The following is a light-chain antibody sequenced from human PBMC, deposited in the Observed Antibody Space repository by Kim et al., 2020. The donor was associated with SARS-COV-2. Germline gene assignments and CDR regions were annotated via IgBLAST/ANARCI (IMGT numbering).Light chain of an antibody. CDR2: DDS. J-gene: IGLJ2*01. V-gene: IGLV3-21*03. CDR1: NIGNNN. CDR3: QVWETSSDHMV. Sequence: SYELTQPPSVSVAPGKTARITCGGNNIGNNNMHWYQQKPGQAPVLLVYDDSQRPSGIPERFSGSKSGNTATLTISRVEAGDEADYYCQVWETSSDHMVFGGGTQLTVL.